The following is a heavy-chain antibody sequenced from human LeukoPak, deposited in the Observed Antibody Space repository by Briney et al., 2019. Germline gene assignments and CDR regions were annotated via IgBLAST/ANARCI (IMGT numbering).Heavy chain of an antibody. CDR1: GFTFSSYA. J-gene: IGHJ4*02. Sequence: SGGSLRLSCAASGFTFSSYAMSWVRQAPGTGLEWVSGISAHGGSTYYADSVKGRFTISRDNSKNTLYLQMNSLRAEDSAVYYCAKNTPRSRDYLDYWGQGTLVTVSS. CDR3: AKNTPRSRDYLDY. CDR2: ISAHGGST. D-gene: IGHD2-2*01. V-gene: IGHV3-23*01.